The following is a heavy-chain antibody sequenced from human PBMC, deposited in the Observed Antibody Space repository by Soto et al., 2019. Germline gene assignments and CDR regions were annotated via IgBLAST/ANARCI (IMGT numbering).Heavy chain of an antibody. CDR2: IYPHDSDT. CDR3: ARPTDYHYGMQV. J-gene: IGHJ6*02. Sequence: PGESLKISCXGSGYNFHTYWIAWVRQMPGKGLEWMGFIYPHDSDTRYSPSFRGQVTISADKSINTAYLQWTILKASDTAIYFCARPTDYHYGMQVWGQGTTVTVSS. D-gene: IGHD4-17*01. V-gene: IGHV5-51*01. CDR1: GYNFHTYW.